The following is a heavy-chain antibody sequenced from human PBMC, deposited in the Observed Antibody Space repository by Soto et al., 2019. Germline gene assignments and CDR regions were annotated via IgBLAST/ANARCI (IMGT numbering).Heavy chain of an antibody. D-gene: IGHD3-9*01. CDR1: GYTFISSA. CDR3: ARDFLTRISWGSTTAKYSNYGMEF. V-gene: IGHV1-18*01. CDR2: VSPYNGET. J-gene: IGHJ6*02. Sequence: GASVKVSCKAPGYTFISSALSWVRQAPGQGLEWIGRVSPYNGETNYAQKFQGRVTITTDTSTNTAYMDLRSLKSDDTAVYFCARDFLTRISWGSTTAKYSNYGMEFWGQGTTVTVSS.